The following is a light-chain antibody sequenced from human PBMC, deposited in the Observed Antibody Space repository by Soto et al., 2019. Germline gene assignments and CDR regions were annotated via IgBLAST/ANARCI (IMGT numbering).Light chain of an antibody. CDR1: RDVGSD. V-gene: IGKV1-6*01. Sequence: HSPSSLSAYVGEKILITCRASRDVGSDVSWYQQKPGQAPKLLIYAASNLYTGVPSRFSGSRSGTEFTLTISSLQPEDFASYYCLQDYGDSWTFGQGTKVDIK. CDR3: LQDYGDSWT. J-gene: IGKJ1*01. CDR2: AAS.